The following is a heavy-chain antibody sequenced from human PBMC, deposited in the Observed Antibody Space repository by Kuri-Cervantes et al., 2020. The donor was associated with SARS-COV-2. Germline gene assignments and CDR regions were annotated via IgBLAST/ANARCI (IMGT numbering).Heavy chain of an antibody. J-gene: IGHJ6*02. Sequence: GGSLLISCPAYGFTLSSYSMNWVRQAPGKGLEWVSYISSSSSTIYYADSVKGRFTISGDNAKNSLYLQMNSLRAEDTAVYYCARGFPTVTTWLGYYYYGMDVWGQGTTVTVSS. V-gene: IGHV3-48*01. CDR2: ISSSSSTI. CDR3: ARGFPTVTTWLGYYYYGMDV. CDR1: GFTLSSYS. D-gene: IGHD4-17*01.